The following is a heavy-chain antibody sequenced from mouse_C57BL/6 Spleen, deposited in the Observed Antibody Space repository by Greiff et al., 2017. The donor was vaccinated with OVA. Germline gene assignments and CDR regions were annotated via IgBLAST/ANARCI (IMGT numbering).Heavy chain of an antibody. CDR3: ARLVITTASSRDYAMDY. J-gene: IGHJ4*01. CDR2: IWGVGST. CDR1: GFSLTSYG. V-gene: IGHV2-6*01. Sequence: VQLQQSGPGLVAPSQSLSITCTVSGFSLTSYGVDWVRQSPGKGLEWLGVIWGVGSTNYNSALKSRLSISKDNSKSQVFLKMNSLQTDDTAMYYCARLVITTASSRDYAMDYWGQGTSVTVSS. D-gene: IGHD1-1*01.